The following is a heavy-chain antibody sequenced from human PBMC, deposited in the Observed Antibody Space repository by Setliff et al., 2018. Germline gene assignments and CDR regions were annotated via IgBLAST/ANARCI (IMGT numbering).Heavy chain of an antibody. CDR2: LYTSGDT. Sequence: PSETLSLTCTVSGGSISSHYWTWIRQPAGKGLEWIGRLYTSGDTNYNPSLKSRVSMSLDTSQNHFSLSLTSMTAANTAVYHCAAGIKLGIFDSWGQGVLVTVSS. J-gene: IGHJ4*02. V-gene: IGHV4-4*07. CDR3: AAGIKLGIFDS. D-gene: IGHD3-16*01. CDR1: GGSISSHY.